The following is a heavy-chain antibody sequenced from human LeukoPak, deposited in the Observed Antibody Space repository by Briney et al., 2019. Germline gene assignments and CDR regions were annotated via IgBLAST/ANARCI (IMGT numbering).Heavy chain of an antibody. Sequence: SETLSLTCAVYGGSFSGYYWSWIRQPPGKGLEWIGYIYYSGSTNYNPSLKSRVTISVDTSKNQFSLKLSSVTAADTAVYYCASSPSAYYYDSSGYYSHWGQGTLVTVSS. CDR2: IYYSGST. CDR3: ASSPSAYYYDSSGYYSH. J-gene: IGHJ4*02. V-gene: IGHV4-59*01. D-gene: IGHD3-22*01. CDR1: GGSFSGYY.